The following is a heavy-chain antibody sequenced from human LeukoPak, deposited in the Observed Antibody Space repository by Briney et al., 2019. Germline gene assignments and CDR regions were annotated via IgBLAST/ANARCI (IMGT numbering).Heavy chain of an antibody. V-gene: IGHV4-39*01. Sequence: SETLSLTCTGSGGSISSSSYYWGWIRQPPGKGLEWIGSIYYSGSTYYNPSLKSRVTISVDTSKNQFSLKLSSVTAADTAVYYCARLIANYYDILTGYPYYFDYWGQGTLVTVSS. J-gene: IGHJ4*02. D-gene: IGHD3-9*01. CDR1: GGSISSSSYY. CDR3: ARLIANYYDILTGYPYYFDY. CDR2: IYYSGST.